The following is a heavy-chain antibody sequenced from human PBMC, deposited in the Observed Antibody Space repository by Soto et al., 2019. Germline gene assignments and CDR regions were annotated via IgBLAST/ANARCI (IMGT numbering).Heavy chain of an antibody. CDR1: GGLISKYS. Sequence: QVQLVQSGAEVRKPGSSVTVSCTTSGGLISKYSFNWVRQAPGQGLEWMGGVLPISGSTDYAQKFQGRLTITADRSTSTVYMELSRLRSDDTANYYCATIRVRGGPLRFEDGGQGMLISVSS. D-gene: IGHD5-12*01. J-gene: IGHJ4*01. V-gene: IGHV1-69*06. CDR3: ATIRVRGGPLRFED. CDR2: VLPISGST.